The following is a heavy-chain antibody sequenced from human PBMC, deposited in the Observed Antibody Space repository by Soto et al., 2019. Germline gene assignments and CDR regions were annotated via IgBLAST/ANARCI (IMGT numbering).Heavy chain of an antibody. CDR1: GGTFSSYT. Sequence: QVQLVQSGAEVKKPGSSVKVSCKASGGTFSSYTISWVRQAPGQGLEWMGRIIPILGIANYAQKFQDRVTITADKSTSTAYMELSSLRSEDTAVYYCASNYYGSGSYQDAFDIWGQGTMVTVSS. J-gene: IGHJ3*02. CDR2: IIPILGIA. CDR3: ASNYYGSGSYQDAFDI. V-gene: IGHV1-69*02. D-gene: IGHD3-10*01.